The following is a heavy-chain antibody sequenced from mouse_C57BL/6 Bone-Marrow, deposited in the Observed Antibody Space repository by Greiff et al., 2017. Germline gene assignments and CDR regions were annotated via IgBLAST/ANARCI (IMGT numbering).Heavy chain of an antibody. CDR2: IDPENGDT. Sequence: EVQLQQSGAELVRPGASVKLSCTASGFNIKDAYMHWVKQRPEQGLEWIGWIDPENGDTEYASKFQGKATITADTSSNTAYLQLSSLTSEDTAVYYCTTYAMDYWGQGTSVTVSS. J-gene: IGHJ4*01. V-gene: IGHV14-4*01. CDR3: TTYAMDY. CDR1: GFNIKDAY.